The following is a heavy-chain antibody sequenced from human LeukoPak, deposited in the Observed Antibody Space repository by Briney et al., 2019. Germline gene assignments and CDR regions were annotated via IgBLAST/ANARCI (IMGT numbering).Heavy chain of an antibody. Sequence: SETLSLTCTVSGGSISSGGYYWSWIRQHPGKGLEWIGYIYYSGNTYYNPSLKSRITISVDTSKNQFSLRLSSVTAADTAVYYCARADYGGNSGYYFDYWGQGTLVTVSS. V-gene: IGHV4-31*03. CDR1: GGSISSGGYY. J-gene: IGHJ4*02. CDR2: IYYSGNT. D-gene: IGHD4-23*01. CDR3: ARADYGGNSGYYFDY.